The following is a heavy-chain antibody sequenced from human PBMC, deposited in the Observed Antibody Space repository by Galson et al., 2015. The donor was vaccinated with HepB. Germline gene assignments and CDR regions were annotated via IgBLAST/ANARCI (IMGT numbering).Heavy chain of an antibody. CDR1: GFTFSSYA. CDR2: ISYDGSNK. D-gene: IGHD6-13*01. CDR3: ARYGSWPVSNWYFDL. Sequence: SLRLSCAASGFTFSSYAMHWVRQAPGKGLEWVAVISYDGSNKYYADPVKGRFTISRDNSKNTLYLQMNSLRAEDTAVYYCARYGSWPVSNWYFDLWGRGTLVTVSS. V-gene: IGHV3-30-3*01. J-gene: IGHJ2*01.